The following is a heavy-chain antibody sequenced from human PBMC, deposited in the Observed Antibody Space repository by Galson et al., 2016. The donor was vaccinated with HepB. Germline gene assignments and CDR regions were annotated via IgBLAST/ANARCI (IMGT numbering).Heavy chain of an antibody. CDR1: GFSLSTSGVG. CDR3: AHRFRAPYCSSSSRWDTTTLGSFDC. J-gene: IGHJ4*02. D-gene: IGHD2-2*01. V-gene: IGHV2-5*02. CDR2: IYWDDDK. Sequence: PALVKPTQTLTLTCTFSGFSLSTSGVGVGWIRQPPGKALEWLALIYWDDDKRYSPSLQSRLTITKDTSKNQVVLTMTNMDPVDTATYYCAHRFRAPYCSSSSRWDTTTLGSFDCWGQGALVTVSS.